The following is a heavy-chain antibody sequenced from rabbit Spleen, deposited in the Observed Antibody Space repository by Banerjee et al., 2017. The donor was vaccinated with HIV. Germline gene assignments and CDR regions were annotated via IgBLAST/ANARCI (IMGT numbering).Heavy chain of an antibody. D-gene: IGHD1-1*01. V-gene: IGHV1S45*01. J-gene: IGHJ4*01. CDR3: ASARASVIGWSFNL. CDR2: INTATGTD. CDR1: GFSFSSSYL. Sequence: QEQLEESGGGLVQPEGSLTLTCTASGFSFSSSYLMCWVRQAPGKGLEWIGCINTATGTDAKGCAGRGRFCISNSKTTSTTLTMDRTTAADTATYFCASARASVIGWSFNLWGPGTLVTVS.